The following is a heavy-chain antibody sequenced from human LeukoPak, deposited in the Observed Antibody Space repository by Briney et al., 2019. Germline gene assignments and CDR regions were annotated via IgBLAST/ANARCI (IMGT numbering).Heavy chain of an antibody. J-gene: IGHJ6*02. CDR3: ARDQTYYDILTGYLYYYGMDV. D-gene: IGHD3-9*01. CDR1: GFTFSSYD. CDR2: IDTAGNT. Sequence: GGSLRLSCAASGFTFSSYDMHWVRQATGKGLEWVSAIDTAGNTYYPGSVKGRFTISRENAKNSLYLQMNSLRAEDTAVYYCARDQTYYDILTGYLYYYGMDVWGQGTTVTVSS. V-gene: IGHV3-13*01.